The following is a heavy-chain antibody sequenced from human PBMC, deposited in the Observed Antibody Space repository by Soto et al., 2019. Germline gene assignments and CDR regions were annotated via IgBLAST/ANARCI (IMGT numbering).Heavy chain of an antibody. D-gene: IGHD2-15*01. V-gene: IGHV3-7*05. CDR2: IKQDGSEK. Sequence: GGSLRLSCAASGFTFSNYWMSWVRQAPGKGLEWVANIKQDGSEKWYVDSVKGRFTISRDNAKKSLFLQMNSLRVEDTAVYYCAREEGGDIVVVVADPIQTDVGFDYWGQGTLVTVSS. CDR1: GFTFSNYW. J-gene: IGHJ4*02. CDR3: AREEGGDIVVVVADPIQTDVGFDY.